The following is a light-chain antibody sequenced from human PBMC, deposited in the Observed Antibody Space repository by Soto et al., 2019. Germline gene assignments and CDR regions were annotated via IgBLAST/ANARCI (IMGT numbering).Light chain of an antibody. V-gene: IGKV3-20*01. CDR2: GAF. Sequence: EVVLTQSPGTLSLSPGERATLACRCIQSVSTSFLAWYQQKPGQAPRLLIYGAFSRATGIPDRFSGSGSGTDFTLTISRLEPEDFAVYYCQQYGNSIPITFGQGTRLEIK. CDR3: QQYGNSIPIT. J-gene: IGKJ5*01. CDR1: QSVSTSF.